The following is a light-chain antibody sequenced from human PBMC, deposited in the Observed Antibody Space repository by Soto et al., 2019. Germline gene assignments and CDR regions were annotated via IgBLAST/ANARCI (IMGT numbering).Light chain of an antibody. CDR1: QTISSY. Sequence: DIQMTQSPSSLSASVGDRVTITCRASQTISSYLNWYQQKSGEAPKLLIYAASSLQSGVPSRFSGSGSGTDFTLTISSLQPEDFATYYCQQSYSTLFTFGQGTKLEIK. V-gene: IGKV1-39*01. CDR3: QQSYSTLFT. CDR2: AAS. J-gene: IGKJ2*01.